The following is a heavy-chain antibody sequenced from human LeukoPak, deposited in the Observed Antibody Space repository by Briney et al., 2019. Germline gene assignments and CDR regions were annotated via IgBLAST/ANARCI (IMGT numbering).Heavy chain of an antibody. CDR1: GFTFSNYA. D-gene: IGHD4-23*01. CDR3: ARHDYGGNSGDY. CDR2: IGTTTSTI. V-gene: IGHV3-48*02. J-gene: IGHJ4*02. Sequence: GGSLRLSCAASGFTFSNYAMNWVRLAPGKGLEWVSYIGTTTSTIYYADSVKGRFTISRDNAKNSLYLQMNSLRDEDTAVYYCARHDYGGNSGDYWGQGTLVTVSS.